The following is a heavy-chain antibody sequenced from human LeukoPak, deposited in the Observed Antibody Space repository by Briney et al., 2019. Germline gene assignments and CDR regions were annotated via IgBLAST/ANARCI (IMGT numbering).Heavy chain of an antibody. V-gene: IGHV3-23*01. Sequence: GGSLTLSCVGSGFSFSSFAMSWVRQAPGKGLEWVSTVSGGGAYTYYADSVKGRFTVSRDDSKSMHFLQMNSLRPEDTALYFCAKRITVSAGYYLDSWGQGTLVTVSS. CDR1: GFSFSSFA. J-gene: IGHJ4*02. D-gene: IGHD2-8*01. CDR2: VSGGGAYT. CDR3: AKRITVSAGYYLDS.